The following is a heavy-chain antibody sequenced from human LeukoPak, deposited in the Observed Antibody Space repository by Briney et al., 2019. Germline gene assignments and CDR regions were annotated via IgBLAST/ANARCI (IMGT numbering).Heavy chain of an antibody. D-gene: IGHD2-21*01. J-gene: IGHJ4*02. CDR1: GGSINNYY. CDR2: IYYSENT. CDR3: ARIYSGGKFDY. V-gene: IGHV4-59*12. Sequence: SETLSLTCTVSGGSINNYYWSWIRQPPGKGLERIGYIYYSENTNYNAALKSRVTISGDTSKNQFSLKLNSVTAADTAVYYCARIYSGGKFDYWGRGILVTVSS.